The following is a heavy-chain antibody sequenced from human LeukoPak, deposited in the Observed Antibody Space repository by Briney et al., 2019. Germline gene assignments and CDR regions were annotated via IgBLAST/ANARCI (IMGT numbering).Heavy chain of an antibody. CDR3: AKGGGNTIFGENWFDP. V-gene: IGHV1-69*13. D-gene: IGHD3-3*01. CDR2: IIPIFGTA. Sequence: SVKVSCKASGGTFSSYAISWVRQAPGQGLEWMGGIIPIFGTANYAQKFQGRVTITADESTSTAYMELSSLRSEDTAVYYCAKGGGNTIFGENWFDPWGQGTLVTVSS. CDR1: GGTFSSYA. J-gene: IGHJ5*02.